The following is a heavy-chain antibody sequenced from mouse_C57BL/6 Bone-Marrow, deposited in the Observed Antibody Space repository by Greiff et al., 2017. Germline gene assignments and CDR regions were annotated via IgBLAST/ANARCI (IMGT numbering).Heavy chain of an antibody. J-gene: IGHJ2*01. V-gene: IGHV1-50*01. CDR1: GYTFTSYW. CDR3: AREDY. Sequence: VQLQQPGAELVKPGASVKLSCKASGYTFTSYWMQWVKQRPGQGLEWIGEIDPSDSDTNYNQKFKGKATLTVDTSSSTAYMQLSSLTSEDSAVYYCAREDYWGQGTTLTVSS. CDR2: IDPSDSDT.